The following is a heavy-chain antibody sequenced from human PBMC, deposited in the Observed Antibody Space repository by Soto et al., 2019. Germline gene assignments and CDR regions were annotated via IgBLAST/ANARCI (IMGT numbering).Heavy chain of an antibody. V-gene: IGHV3-30*03. CDR1: GFTFGSYG. J-gene: IGHJ4*02. CDR2: ISYDGSNK. CDR3: ARPEMATIGGYFDY. D-gene: IGHD5-12*01. Sequence: PGGSLRLSCAASGFTFGSYGMHWVRQAPGKGLEWVAVISYDGSNKYYADSVKGRFTISRDNSKNTLYLQMNSLRAEDTAVYYCARPEMATIGGYFDYWGQGTLVTVSS.